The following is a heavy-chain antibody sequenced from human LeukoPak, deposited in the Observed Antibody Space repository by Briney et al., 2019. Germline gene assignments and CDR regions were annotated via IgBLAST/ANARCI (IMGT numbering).Heavy chain of an antibody. CDR1: GGSISSSSYY. CDR3: ARVRTSAAANG. CDR2: IYYSGST. J-gene: IGHJ4*02. Sequence: SETLSLTCTVSGGSISSSSYYWSWIRQPPGKGLEWIGSIYYSGSTYYNPSLKSRVTISVDTSKNQFSLKLSSVTAADTAVYYCARVRTSAAANGWGQGTLVTVSS. D-gene: IGHD6-13*01. V-gene: IGHV4-39*07.